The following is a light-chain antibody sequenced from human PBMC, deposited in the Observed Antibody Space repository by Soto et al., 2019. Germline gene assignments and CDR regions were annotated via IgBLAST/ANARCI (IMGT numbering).Light chain of an antibody. V-gene: IGKV1-5*03. CDR1: QSISTW. CDR2: KAS. Sequence: DIQMTQSPSTLSASVGDRVTITCRASQSISTWLAWYQQKPGKAPRLLIYKASSLESGVPSRFSGSGSGTEFTLTISSLQPDDFATYYCQHYNSYYPSFGGGTKVDIK. J-gene: IGKJ4*01. CDR3: QHYNSYYPS.